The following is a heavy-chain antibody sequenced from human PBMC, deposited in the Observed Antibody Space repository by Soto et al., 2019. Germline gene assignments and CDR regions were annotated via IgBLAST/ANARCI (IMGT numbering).Heavy chain of an antibody. V-gene: IGHV3-21*01. Sequence: PGGSLRLSCAASGFTFSSYTMNWVRQAPGKGLEWVSSISSSSSYIYYTDSVKGRLTISRDNAKNSLYLQMNSLRAEDTAVYYCASLSRFALDYWGQGTLVTVSS. CDR2: ISSSSSYI. CDR1: GFTFSSYT. J-gene: IGHJ4*01. D-gene: IGHD3-10*01. CDR3: ASLSRFALDY.